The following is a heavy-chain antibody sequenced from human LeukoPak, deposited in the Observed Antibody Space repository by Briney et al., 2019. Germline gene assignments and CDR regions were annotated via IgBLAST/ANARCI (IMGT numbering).Heavy chain of an antibody. CDR2: IYTSGST. Sequence: PSETLSLTCTVSGGSISSYYWSWIRQPAGKGLEWIGGIYTSGSTNYNPSLKRRVTMSVDTSKNQFSLKLSSVTAADTAVYYCAREPSGSYSDAFDIWGQGTMVTVSS. V-gene: IGHV4-4*07. D-gene: IGHD1-26*01. J-gene: IGHJ3*02. CDR3: AREPSGSYSDAFDI. CDR1: GGSISSYY.